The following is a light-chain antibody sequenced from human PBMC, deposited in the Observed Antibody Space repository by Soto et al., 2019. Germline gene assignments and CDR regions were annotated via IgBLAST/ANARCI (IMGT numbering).Light chain of an antibody. CDR1: QSISNR. V-gene: IGKV1-5*01. CDR3: QQYNSYLWT. Sequence: DIQMTQSPATLSASVGDRVTITCRASQSISNRLAWYQQKPGQAPNLLIYDASRLQSGVPSTFSGSGSGTEFTLTISSLQPDDFATYYCQQYNSYLWTFGQGTKVDIK. J-gene: IGKJ1*01. CDR2: DAS.